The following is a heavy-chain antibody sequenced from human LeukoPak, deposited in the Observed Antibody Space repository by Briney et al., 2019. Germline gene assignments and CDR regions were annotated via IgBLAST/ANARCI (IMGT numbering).Heavy chain of an antibody. CDR3: AKSVLYGHHYYYYIDV. Sequence: PGGSLRLSCAASGFTFSSYAMTWVRQAPGKGLEWVSSIYGSGGRTYYADSVKGRFTISRDNSKNTLYLQMNSLRAEDTAVYYCAKSVLYGHHYYYYIDVWGKGTTVTVSS. D-gene: IGHD2/OR15-2a*01. J-gene: IGHJ6*03. CDR1: GFTFSSYA. V-gene: IGHV3-23*01. CDR2: IYGSGGRT.